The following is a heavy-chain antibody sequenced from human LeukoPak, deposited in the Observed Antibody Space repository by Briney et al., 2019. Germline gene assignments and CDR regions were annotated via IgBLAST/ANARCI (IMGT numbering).Heavy chain of an antibody. CDR3: ARRWYSSSWYKRGLAFDY. CDR1: GGSFSGYY. Sequence: SETLSLTCAVYGGSFSGYYWSWIRQPPGKGLEWIGEINHSGSTNYNPSLKSRVTISVDTSKNQFSLKLSSVTAADTAVYYCARRWYSSSWYKRGLAFDYWGQGTLVTVSS. CDR2: INHSGST. V-gene: IGHV4-34*01. J-gene: IGHJ4*02. D-gene: IGHD6-13*01.